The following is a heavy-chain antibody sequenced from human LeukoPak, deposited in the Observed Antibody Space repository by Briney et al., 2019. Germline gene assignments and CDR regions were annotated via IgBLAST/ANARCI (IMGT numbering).Heavy chain of an antibody. V-gene: IGHV3-23*01. CDR3: ARDLLRGYSYGCFEY. J-gene: IGHJ4*02. CDR2: ISGSGGGT. Sequence: GGSLRLSCAASRFTFSSCAMTWVRQAPGKGLDWVSAISGSGGGTYYGDSVKGRFTISRDNAKNSLYLQMNSLRAEDTAVYYCARDLLRGYSYGCFEYWGQGTLVTVSS. D-gene: IGHD5-18*01. CDR1: RFTFSSCA.